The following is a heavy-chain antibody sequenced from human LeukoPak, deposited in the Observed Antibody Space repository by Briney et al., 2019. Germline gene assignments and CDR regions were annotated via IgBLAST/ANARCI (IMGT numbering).Heavy chain of an antibody. CDR3: ARVSCSGGNCYSNWFDP. Sequence: ASVKVSCKASGYIFTSYGISWVRQAPGQGLEWMGWISAHNGDTNYAQNPQGRVTMTTDTSTSTAYMELRSLRSDDTAVFYCARVSCSGGNCYSNWFDPWGQGTLVTVSS. CDR2: ISAHNGDT. D-gene: IGHD2-15*01. J-gene: IGHJ5*02. V-gene: IGHV1-18*01. CDR1: GYIFTSYG.